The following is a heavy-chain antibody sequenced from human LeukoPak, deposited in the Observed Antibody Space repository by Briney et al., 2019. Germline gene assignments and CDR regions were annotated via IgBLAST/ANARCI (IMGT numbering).Heavy chain of an antibody. D-gene: IGHD3-9*01. CDR1: GFTFSSYS. CDR3: ARGRVRYFDWLLSPYYYGLDV. CDR2: ISSSSSYI. V-gene: IGHV3-21*01. Sequence: GGSLRLSCAASGFTFSSYSMNWVRQAPGKGLEWVSSISSSSSYIYYADSVKGRFTISRDDAKNSLYLQMNSLRADDTAVYYCARGRVRYFDWLLSPYYYGLDVWGQGATVTVPS. J-gene: IGHJ6*02.